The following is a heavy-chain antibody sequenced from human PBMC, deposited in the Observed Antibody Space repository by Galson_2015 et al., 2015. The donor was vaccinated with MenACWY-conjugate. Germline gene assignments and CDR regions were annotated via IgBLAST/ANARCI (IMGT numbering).Heavy chain of an antibody. CDR2: IKQDGSEK. CDR3: ARTRGYNIPEGFDS. J-gene: IGHJ4*02. V-gene: IGHV3-7*03. D-gene: IGHD5-24*01. CDR1: GFTFSKHW. Sequence: SLRLSCAASGFTFSKHWMSWIRQAPGKGLEWVANIKQDGSEKYYVDSVKGRFTISRDNAKNSLYLQMNSLRAEGTAVYFCARTRGYNIPEGFDSWGQGTLVTVSS.